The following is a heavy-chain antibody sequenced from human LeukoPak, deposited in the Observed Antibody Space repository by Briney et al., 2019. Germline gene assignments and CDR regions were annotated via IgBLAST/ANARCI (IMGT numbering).Heavy chain of an antibody. V-gene: IGHV4-39*07. CDR3: ARGSEYCSSTSCYTRGDYYYYMDV. J-gene: IGHJ6*03. D-gene: IGHD2-2*02. Sequence: PSETLSLTCTVSGGSISSSSYYWGWIRQPPGKGLEWIGSIYYSGSTYYNPSLKSRVTMSVDTSKNQFSLKLSSVTAADTAVYYCARGSEYCSSTSCYTRGDYYYYMDVWGKGTTVTVSS. CDR1: GGSISSSSYY. CDR2: IYYSGST.